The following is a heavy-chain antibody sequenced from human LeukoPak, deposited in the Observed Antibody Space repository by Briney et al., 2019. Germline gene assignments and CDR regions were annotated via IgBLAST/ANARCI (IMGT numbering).Heavy chain of an antibody. V-gene: IGHV5-51*01. CDR3: ARSRTTVTNFDY. CDR1: GYSFSSYW. D-gene: IGHD4-17*01. J-gene: IGHJ4*02. Sequence: PGESLKISCXGSGYSFSSYWIAWVRQMAGKGLEWMGIIFPGDSDTRYSPSFQGQVTISVDKSISTAYLQWNGLKASDTATYYCARSRTTVTNFDYWGQGTLVTVSS. CDR2: IFPGDSDT.